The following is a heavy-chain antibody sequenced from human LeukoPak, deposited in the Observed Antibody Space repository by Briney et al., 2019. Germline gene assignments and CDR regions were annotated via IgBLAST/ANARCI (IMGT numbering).Heavy chain of an antibody. CDR2: IYYSGST. V-gene: IGHV4-59*08. J-gene: IGHJ4*02. CDR1: GGSISSYY. D-gene: IGHD6-19*01. Sequence: SETLSLTCTVSGGSISSYYWSWIRQPPGKGLEWIGYIYYSGSTYYNPSLKSRVTISVDTSKNQFSLKLSSVSAADTAVYYCARHVDSSGWYRSFFDYWGQGTLVTVSS. CDR3: ARHVDSSGWYRSFFDY.